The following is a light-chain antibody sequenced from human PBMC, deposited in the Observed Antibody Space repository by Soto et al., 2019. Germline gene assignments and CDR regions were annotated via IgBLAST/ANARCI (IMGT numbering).Light chain of an antibody. CDR3: QEVISYPLT. J-gene: IGKJ4*01. CDR2: AAS. Sequence: DIQLTQSPSFLSASVGDRVTITCRASQGISNFLAWYQQKPGKAPNFLIYAASTLLSGVPSRFSGSGSGTEFTLTIRSLQPEDSATYYCQEVISYPLTFGGGTKVEIK. V-gene: IGKV1-9*01. CDR1: QGISNF.